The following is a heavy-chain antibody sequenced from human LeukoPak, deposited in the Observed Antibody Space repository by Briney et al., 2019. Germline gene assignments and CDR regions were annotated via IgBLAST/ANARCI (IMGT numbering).Heavy chain of an antibody. CDR1: GFTVSAKY. D-gene: IGHD3-9*01. CDR3: TAYTLPGDYYYYGMDV. J-gene: IGHJ6*02. V-gene: IGHV3-53*04. Sequence: GGSLRLSCAASGFTVSAKYMSWVRQAPGEGLEWVSLIYSGGTTYYADSVKGRFTISRHNSEDTLYLQMNSLRAEDTAVYYCTAYTLPGDYYYYGMDVWGHGTTVTVSS. CDR2: IYSGGTT.